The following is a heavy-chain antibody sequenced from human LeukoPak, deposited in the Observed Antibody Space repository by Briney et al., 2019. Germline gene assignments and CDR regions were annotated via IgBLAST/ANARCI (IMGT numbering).Heavy chain of an antibody. D-gene: IGHD6-13*01. CDR1: GGSISSYY. CDR3: AGLYSSSLGRVFDY. J-gene: IGHJ4*02. CDR2: IYYSGST. Sequence: SETLSLTCTVSGGSISSYYWSWIRLPPGKGREWIGYIYYSGSTNYNPTLKSGVTLSVDTPKKQFSLNLSTVTAAGTAVFFSAGLYSSSLGRVFDYWGQGTLVTVSS. V-gene: IGHV4-59*01.